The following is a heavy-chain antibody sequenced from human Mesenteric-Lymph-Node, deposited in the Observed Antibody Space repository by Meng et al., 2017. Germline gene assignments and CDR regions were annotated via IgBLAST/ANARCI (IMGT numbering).Heavy chain of an antibody. V-gene: IGHV4-34*12. J-gene: IGHJ4*02. CDR1: GGSFSGYY. CDR3: ARRPTGIDY. CDR2: IIHGGSP. Sequence: QVQLQQWGAGLLKPSETLSLTCAVYGGSFSGYYWGWIRQPPGKGLEWIGEIIHGGSPSYNPSLKSRVTISIDTSKNQLSLMLSSVTAADTAVYYCARRPTGIDYWGQGTLVTVSS. D-gene: IGHD2-8*02.